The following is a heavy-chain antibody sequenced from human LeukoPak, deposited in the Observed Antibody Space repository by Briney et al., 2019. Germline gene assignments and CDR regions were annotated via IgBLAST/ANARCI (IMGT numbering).Heavy chain of an antibody. CDR3: ARGQPGDPIDY. CDR1: GFTFSSYG. V-gene: IGHV3-33*01. D-gene: IGHD1-14*01. Sequence: GRSLRLSCAASGFTFSSYGMHWVRQAPGKGLEWVAVIWYDGSNKYYADSVKGRFTISRDNSKNTLYLQMNSLRAEDTAVYYCARGQPGDPIDYWGQGTLVSVCS. CDR2: IWYDGSNK. J-gene: IGHJ4*02.